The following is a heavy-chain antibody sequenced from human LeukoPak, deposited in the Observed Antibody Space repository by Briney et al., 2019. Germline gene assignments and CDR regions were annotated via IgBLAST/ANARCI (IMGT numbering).Heavy chain of an antibody. CDR3: ARGKGNDYVWGSYQEY. J-gene: IGHJ4*02. CDR2: INHSGST. Sequence: SETLSLTCAVYGGSFSNYYWSWIRHPPRKGLEWVGEINHSGSTNYNLSLRSRVTISVATSKNQFSLKLSSVTAADTAVYYCARGKGNDYVWGSYQEYWGQGTLATVSS. CDR1: GGSFSNYY. D-gene: IGHD3-16*02. V-gene: IGHV4-34*01.